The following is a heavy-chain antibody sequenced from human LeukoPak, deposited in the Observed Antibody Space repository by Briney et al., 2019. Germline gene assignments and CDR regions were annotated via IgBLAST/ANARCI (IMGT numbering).Heavy chain of an antibody. J-gene: IGHJ4*02. D-gene: IGHD1-7*01. CDR3: AGWGAYNWNYY. CDR2: IKEDGSQK. CDR1: GFIFSKYW. Sequence: GGSLRLSCGASGFIFSKYWMSWVRQAPGEGLEWVATIKEDGSQKIYVDSVKGRFTISRDNAKNSLYLQMNSLRAEDTAVYYCAGWGAYNWNYYWGQGTLVTVSS. V-gene: IGHV3-7*01.